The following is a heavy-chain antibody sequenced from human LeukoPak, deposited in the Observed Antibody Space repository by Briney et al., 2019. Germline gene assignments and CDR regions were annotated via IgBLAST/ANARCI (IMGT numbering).Heavy chain of an antibody. CDR1: GGSFSGYY. Sequence: SETLSPTCAVYGGSFSGYYWSWIRQPPGKGLEWIGEINHSGSTNYNPSLKSRVTISVDTSKNQFSLKLSSVTAADTAVYYCARGTTLRYFDYWGQGTLVTVSS. V-gene: IGHV4-34*01. D-gene: IGHD3-9*01. CDR3: ARGTTLRYFDY. J-gene: IGHJ4*02. CDR2: INHSGST.